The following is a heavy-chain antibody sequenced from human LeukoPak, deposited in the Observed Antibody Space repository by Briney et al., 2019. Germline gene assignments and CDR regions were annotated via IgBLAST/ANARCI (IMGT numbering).Heavy chain of an antibody. Sequence: PGGSLRLSCAASGFTFSSYWMSWVRQAPGKGLEWVADIKQDGSEKYYVDSVKGRFTISRDNAKNSLYLQMNSLRAEDTAVYYCARDRFYYDSSEFDIWGQGTMVTVSS. D-gene: IGHD3-22*01. V-gene: IGHV3-7*01. CDR3: ARDRFYYDSSEFDI. CDR1: GFTFSSYW. CDR2: IKQDGSEK. J-gene: IGHJ3*02.